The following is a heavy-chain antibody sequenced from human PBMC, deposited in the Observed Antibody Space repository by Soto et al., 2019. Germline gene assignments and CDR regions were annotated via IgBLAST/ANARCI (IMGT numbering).Heavy chain of an antibody. CDR3: ARDRQCSRTSCYTHYYYGMDV. J-gene: IGHJ6*02. D-gene: IGHD2-2*02. Sequence: SCAPSAFTFSGYEMYGVRQAPGMGLVRVLYISVSGSTIHYAHSVKGPFTISRDNAKNSLYLQMNSLRAEDTAVYYCARDRQCSRTSCYTHYYYGMDVWRQGTTVTVAS. V-gene: IGHV3-48*03. CDR2: ISVSGSTI. CDR1: AFTFSGYE.